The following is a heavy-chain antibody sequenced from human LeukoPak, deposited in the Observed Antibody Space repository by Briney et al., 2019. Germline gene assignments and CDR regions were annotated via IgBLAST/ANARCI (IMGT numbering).Heavy chain of an antibody. Sequence: SETLSLPCTVSGGSISSYHWRWIRQPRGKGLEWIAYISDIGSINYNPPLKSRVTISLDTSKNQFSLKLSSVTAADTAVYYCAGHHPRNTVDFWGQGTLVTVSS. CDR1: GGSISSYH. CDR3: AGHHPRNTVDF. V-gene: IGHV4-59*08. J-gene: IGHJ4*02. CDR2: ISDIGSI. D-gene: IGHD2/OR15-2a*01.